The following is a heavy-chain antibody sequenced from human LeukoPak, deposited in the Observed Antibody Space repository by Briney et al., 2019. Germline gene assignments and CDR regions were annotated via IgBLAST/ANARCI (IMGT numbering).Heavy chain of an antibody. CDR3: ARQGGSSSGFCYYYYYMDV. V-gene: IGHV4-39*07. CDR1: GGSISSSSYY. Sequence: SETLSLTCTVSGGSISSSSYYWGWICQPPGKGLEWIGSIYYSGSTFYNPSLKSRVTISVDTSKNQFSLKLSSVTAADTAVYYCARQGGSSSGFCYYYYYMDVWGKGTTVTVSS. CDR2: IYYSGST. D-gene: IGHD6-13*01. J-gene: IGHJ6*03.